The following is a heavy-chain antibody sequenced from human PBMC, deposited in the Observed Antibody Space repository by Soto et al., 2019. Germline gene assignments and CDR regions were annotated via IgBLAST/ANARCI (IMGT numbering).Heavy chain of an antibody. CDR3: TRVTYYYDSSGYYYFDY. CDR1: GFTFGDYA. V-gene: IGHV3-49*03. J-gene: IGHJ4*02. Sequence: GGSLRLSCTASGFTFGDYAMSWFRQAPGKGLEWVGFIRSKAYGGTTEYAASVKGRFTISRDDSKSIAYLQMNSLKTEDTAVYYCTRVTYYYDSSGYYYFDYWGQGTLVTVSS. CDR2: IRSKAYGGTT. D-gene: IGHD3-22*01.